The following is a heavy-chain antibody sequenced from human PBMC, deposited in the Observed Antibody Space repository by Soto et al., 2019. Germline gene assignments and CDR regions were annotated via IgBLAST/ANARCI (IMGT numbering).Heavy chain of an antibody. CDR1: GFTFSSYA. Sequence: GGSLRLSCAASGFTFSSYAMSWVRQAPGKGLERVSAISGSGGSTYYADSVKGRFTISRDNSKNTLYLQMNSLRAEDTAVYYCAKDHEYCTNGVCYFDYWGQGTLVTVSS. V-gene: IGHV3-23*01. CDR3: AKDHEYCTNGVCYFDY. D-gene: IGHD2-8*01. CDR2: ISGSGGST. J-gene: IGHJ4*02.